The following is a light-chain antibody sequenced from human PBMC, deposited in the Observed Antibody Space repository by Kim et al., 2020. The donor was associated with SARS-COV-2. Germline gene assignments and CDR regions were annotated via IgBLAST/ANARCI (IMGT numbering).Light chain of an antibody. CDR3: QAWDSSTKV. J-gene: IGLJ3*02. V-gene: IGLV3-1*01. Sequence: SYELTQPPSVSVSPGQTASITCSGDKLGDKYACWYQQKPGQSPVLVIYQDSKRPSGIPERFSGSNSGNTATLTISGTQAMDEADYYCQAWDSSTKVVGGG. CDR2: QDS. CDR1: KLGDKY.